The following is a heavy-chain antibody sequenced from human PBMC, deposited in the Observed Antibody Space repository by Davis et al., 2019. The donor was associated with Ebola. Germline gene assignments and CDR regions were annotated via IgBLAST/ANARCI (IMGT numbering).Heavy chain of an antibody. CDR3: AKDGIPTGDGDY. CDR2: ISGSGGST. CDR1: GFTFSSYA. D-gene: IGHD7-27*01. J-gene: IGHJ4*02. V-gene: IGHV3-23*01. Sequence: GESLKISCAASGFTFSSYAMSWVRQAPGKGLGWVSAISGSGGSTYYADSVKGRFTISRDNSKNTLYLQMNSLRAEDTAVYYCAKDGIPTGDGDYWGQGTLVTVSS.